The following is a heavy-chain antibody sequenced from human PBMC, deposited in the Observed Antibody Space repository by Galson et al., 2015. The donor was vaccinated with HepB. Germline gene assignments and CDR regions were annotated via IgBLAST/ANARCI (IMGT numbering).Heavy chain of an antibody. J-gene: IGHJ2*01. V-gene: IGHV3-13*05. D-gene: IGHD2-2*01. CDR3: ARGFYCSSTSCASRYFDL. Sequence: SLRLSCAASGFTFSSYDMHWVRQATGKGLEWVSAIGTAGDPYYPGSVKGRFTISRENAKNSLYLQMNSLRAGDTAVYYCARGFYCSSTSCASRYFDLWGRGTLVTVSS. CDR2: IGTAGDP. CDR1: GFTFSSYD.